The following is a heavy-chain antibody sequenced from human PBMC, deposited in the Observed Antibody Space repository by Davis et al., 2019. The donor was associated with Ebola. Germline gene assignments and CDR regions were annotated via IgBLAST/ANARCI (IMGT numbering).Heavy chain of an antibody. CDR2: IKSKTDGGTT. Sequence: GGSLRLSCAASGFRFSSYAMSWVRQAPGKGLEWVGRIKSKTDGGTTDYAAPVKGRFTISRDDSKNTLYLQMNSLKTEDTAVYYCARDGLLGFIAAPSYFDYWGQGTLVTVSS. CDR1: GFRFSSYA. V-gene: IGHV3-15*01. CDR3: ARDGLLGFIAAPSYFDY. J-gene: IGHJ4*02. D-gene: IGHD6-6*01.